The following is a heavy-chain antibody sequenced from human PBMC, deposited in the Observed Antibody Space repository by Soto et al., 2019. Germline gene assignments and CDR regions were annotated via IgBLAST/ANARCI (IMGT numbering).Heavy chain of an antibody. D-gene: IGHD6-13*01. V-gene: IGHV3-66*01. Sequence: EVQLMESGGGLVQPGGSLRLSCAASGFIVSSNYMTWIRQAPGKGLEWVSVIHSGGSTYFADNVKGRFTISRDNSKNTLYLQMNSLRAEDTAVDFCARDAIAAAGRYYYHGLDVWGQGTTVTVSS. CDR3: ARDAIAAAGRYYYHGLDV. J-gene: IGHJ6*02. CDR2: IHSGGST. CDR1: GFIVSSNY.